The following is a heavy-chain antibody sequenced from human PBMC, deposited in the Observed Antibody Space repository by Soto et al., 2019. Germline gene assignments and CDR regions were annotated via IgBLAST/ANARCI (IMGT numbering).Heavy chain of an antibody. Sequence: QVQLQQWGAGLLKPSETLSLTCAVSGEPFTDHFCTWIRQAPGKGLEWIGEINHGGRTYFNPSLKTPVPLSVGTSKDQVLPVLVSLTAADTGVYYCARGRVTNYYYYGADVWGQGTTVTVSS. CDR1: GEPFTDHF. J-gene: IGHJ6*02. CDR3: ARGRVTNYYYYGADV. V-gene: IGHV4-34*02. CDR2: INHGGRT. D-gene: IGHD2-8*01.